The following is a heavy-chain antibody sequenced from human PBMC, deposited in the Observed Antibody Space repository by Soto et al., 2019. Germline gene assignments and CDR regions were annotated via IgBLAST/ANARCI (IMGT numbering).Heavy chain of an antibody. V-gene: IGHV1-18*01. CDR3: ASAHQYSSGWYGAFDI. J-gene: IGHJ3*02. D-gene: IGHD6-19*01. CDR2: ISAYNGNT. Sequence: ASVKVSCKASGYTFTSYGISWVRQAPGQGLEWMGWISAYNGNTNYAQKLQGRVTMTTDTSTSTAYMELRSLRSDDTAVYYCASAHQYSSGWYGAFDIWGQGTMVTVSS. CDR1: GYTFTSYG.